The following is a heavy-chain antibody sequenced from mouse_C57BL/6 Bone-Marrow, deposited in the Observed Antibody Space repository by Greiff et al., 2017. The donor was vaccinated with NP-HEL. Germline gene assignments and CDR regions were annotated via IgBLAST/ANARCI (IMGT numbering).Heavy chain of an antibody. CDR2: IHPSDSDT. CDR1: GYAFSSSW. D-gene: IGHD1-1*01. CDR3: ARPFTTVVRDFDY. J-gene: IGHJ2*01. V-gene: IGHV1-74*01. Sequence: VQLQQSGPELVKPGASVKISCKASGYAFSSSWMNWVKQRPGQGLEWIGRIHPSDSDTNYNQKFKGKATLTVDTSSSTAYMQLSSLTSEDSAVYYCARPFTTVVRDFDYWGQGTTLTVSS.